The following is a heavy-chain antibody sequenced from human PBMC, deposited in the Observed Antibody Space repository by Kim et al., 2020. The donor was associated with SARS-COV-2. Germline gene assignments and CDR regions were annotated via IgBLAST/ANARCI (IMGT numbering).Heavy chain of an antibody. CDR2: MNPNSGNT. CDR3: ATQRITIFGVVMPSAFDI. J-gene: IGHJ3*02. D-gene: IGHD3-3*01. CDR1: GYTFTSYD. Sequence: ASVKVSCKASGYTFTSYDINWVRQATGQGLEWMGWMNPNSGNTGYAQKFQGRVTMTRNTSISTAYMELSSLRSEDTAVYYCATQRITIFGVVMPSAFDIWGQGTMVTVSS. V-gene: IGHV1-8*01.